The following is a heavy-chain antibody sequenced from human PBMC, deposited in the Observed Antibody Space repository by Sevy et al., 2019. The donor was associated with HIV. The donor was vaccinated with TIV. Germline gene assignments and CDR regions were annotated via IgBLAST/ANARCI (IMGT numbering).Heavy chain of an antibody. D-gene: IGHD5-18*01. J-gene: IGHJ4*02. CDR2: ISGNNYNT. CDR3: AKLQIWPDFDY. Sequence: GGSLRLSCAASGFTFSTFAMSWVRQAPGKGLEWVSTISGNNYNTYYADSVKGRFSISRDNSKSTMYLQMNSRRAEDTAVYYCAKLQIWPDFDYWGQGTLVTVSS. CDR1: GFTFSTFA. V-gene: IGHV3-23*01.